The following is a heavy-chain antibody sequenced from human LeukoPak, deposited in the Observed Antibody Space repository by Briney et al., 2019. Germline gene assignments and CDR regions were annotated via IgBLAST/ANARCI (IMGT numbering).Heavy chain of an antibody. CDR3: TTDRILYCSSTSCYRGLDY. CDR1: GFTFSNAW. V-gene: IGHV3-15*01. D-gene: IGHD2-2*02. Sequence: GGSLRLSCAASGFTFSNAWMSWVRQAPGKGLEWVGRIKSKTDGGTTDYAAPVKGRFTISRDDSKNTLHLQMNSLKTEDTAVYYCTTDRILYCSSTSCYRGLDYWGQGTLVTVSS. CDR2: IKSKTDGGTT. J-gene: IGHJ4*02.